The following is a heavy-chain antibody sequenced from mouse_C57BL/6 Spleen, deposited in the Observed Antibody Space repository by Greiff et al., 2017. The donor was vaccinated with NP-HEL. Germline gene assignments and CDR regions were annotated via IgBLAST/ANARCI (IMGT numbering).Heavy chain of an antibody. CDR3: ARHGVVAKYYAMDY. CDR1: GFSLTSYG. D-gene: IGHD1-1*01. V-gene: IGHV2-2*01. CDR2: IWSGGST. J-gene: IGHJ4*01. Sequence: VKLVESGPGLVQPSQSLSITCTVSGFSLTSYGVHWVRQSPGKGLEWLGVIWSGGSTDYNAAFISRLSISKDNSKSQVFFKMNSLQADDTAIYYCARHGVVAKYYAMDYWGQGTSVTVSS.